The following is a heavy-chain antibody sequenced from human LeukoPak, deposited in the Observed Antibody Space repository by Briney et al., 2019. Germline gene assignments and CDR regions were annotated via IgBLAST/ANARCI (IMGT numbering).Heavy chain of an antibody. CDR3: ARGFLVVVPAAIGY. CDR1: GYTFTDYY. D-gene: IGHD2-2*01. V-gene: IGHV1-2*02. J-gene: IGHJ4*02. CDR2: INPNSGGT. Sequence: GASVKVSCKASGYTFTDYYMHWVRQAPGQGLEWMGWINPNSGGTNYAQKFQGRVTMTRDTSISTAYMELSRLRSDDTAVYYCARGFLVVVPAAIGYWGQGTLVTVSS.